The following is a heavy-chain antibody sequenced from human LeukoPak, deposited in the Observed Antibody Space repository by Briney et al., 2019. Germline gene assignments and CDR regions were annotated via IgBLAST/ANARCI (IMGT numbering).Heavy chain of an antibody. CDR2: ISAYNGNT. CDR1: GYTFTSYG. V-gene: IGHV1-18*01. CDR3: ARVEKGYYGSGSYDF. Sequence: GASVKVSCKASGYTFTSYGISWVRQAPGQGLEWMGWISAYNGNTNYAQKHQGRVTMTTDTSTSTAYMELRSLRSDDTAVYYCARVEKGYYGSGSYDFWGQGTLVTVSS. D-gene: IGHD3-10*01. J-gene: IGHJ4*02.